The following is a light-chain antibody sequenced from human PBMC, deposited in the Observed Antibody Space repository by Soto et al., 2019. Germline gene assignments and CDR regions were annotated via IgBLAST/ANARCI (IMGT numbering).Light chain of an antibody. CDR2: DNN. CDR3: SSYTSSSTYV. Sequence: QSVLTQPPSASAAPGQKVTISCSGSSSNIGNNYVSWYQQLPGTAPKLLIYDNNKRPSGIPDRFSGSKSGTSATLGITGLQAEDEADYYCSSYTSSSTYVFGTGTKVTVL. J-gene: IGLJ1*01. V-gene: IGLV1-51*01. CDR1: SSNIGNNY.